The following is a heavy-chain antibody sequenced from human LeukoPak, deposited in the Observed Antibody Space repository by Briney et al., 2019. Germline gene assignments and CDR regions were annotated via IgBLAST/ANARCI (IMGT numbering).Heavy chain of an antibody. CDR1: GFTFSSYA. J-gene: IGHJ4*02. Sequence: PGGSLRLSCAASGFTFSSYAMHWVRQAPGKGLEWVAVISYDGSNKYYADSVKGRFTISRDNSKNTLYLQMNSLRAEDTALYYCAKDMGGSGSYYNPFDYWGQGTLVTVSS. CDR3: AKDMGGSGSYYNPFDY. D-gene: IGHD3-10*01. CDR2: ISYDGSNK. V-gene: IGHV3-30-3*01.